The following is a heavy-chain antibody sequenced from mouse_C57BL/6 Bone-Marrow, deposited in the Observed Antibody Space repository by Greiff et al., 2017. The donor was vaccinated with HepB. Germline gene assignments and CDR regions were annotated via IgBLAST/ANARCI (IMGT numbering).Heavy chain of an antibody. Sequence: VKLMESGAELVRPGASVTLSCKASGYTFTDYEMHWVKQTPVHGLEWIGAIDPETGGTAYNQKFKGKAILTADKSSSTAYMELRSLTSEDSAVYYCTRSLNWDYVYYFDYWGQGTTLTVSS. V-gene: IGHV1-15*01. J-gene: IGHJ2*01. D-gene: IGHD4-1*01. CDR3: TRSLNWDYVYYFDY. CDR1: GYTFTDYE. CDR2: IDPETGGT.